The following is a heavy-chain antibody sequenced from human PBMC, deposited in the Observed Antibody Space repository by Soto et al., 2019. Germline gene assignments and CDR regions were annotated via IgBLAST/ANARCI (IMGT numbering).Heavy chain of an antibody. J-gene: IGHJ4*02. CDR3: VRDRGFSSFDY. V-gene: IGHV3-7*03. Sequence: PGGSLRLSCAASGFIFYNSWLSWVRQPPGKGLEWVANMKPDGSEMAYVDSVKGRFTISRDNAKNSLYLQMNSLRVEDTAVYYCVRDRGFSSFDYWGQGTPLTVSS. CDR2: MKPDGSEM. CDR1: GFIFYNSW.